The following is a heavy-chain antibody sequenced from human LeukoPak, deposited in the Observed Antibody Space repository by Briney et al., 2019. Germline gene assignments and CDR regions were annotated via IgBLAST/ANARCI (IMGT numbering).Heavy chain of an antibody. CDR3: ARVRVGNWNDLAAGYFDY. D-gene: IGHD1-20*01. J-gene: IGHJ4*02. Sequence: PGGSLRLSCAASGFTFDDYGMSWVRQAPGKGLEWVSGINWNGGSTGYADSVKGRFTISRDNAKNSLYLQMNSLRAEDTALYYCARVRVGNWNDLAAGYFDYWGQGTLVTVSS. V-gene: IGHV3-20*04. CDR1: GFTFDDYG. CDR2: INWNGGST.